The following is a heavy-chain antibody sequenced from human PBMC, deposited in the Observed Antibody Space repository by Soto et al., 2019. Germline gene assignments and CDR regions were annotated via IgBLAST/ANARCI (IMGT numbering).Heavy chain of an antibody. CDR2: IGIGGDT. D-gene: IGHD3-10*01. CDR1: GFTLSNHD. Sequence: GGSLRLSCAASGFTLSNHDMYWVRQATGKSLEWVSAIGIGGDTYYPASVKGRFTISRQNAKNSLYLQMNNLRAGDTAVYYCARGPGSPRYYNGMDVWGQGTSLTVS. J-gene: IGHJ6*02. CDR3: ARGPGSPRYYNGMDV. V-gene: IGHV3-13*01.